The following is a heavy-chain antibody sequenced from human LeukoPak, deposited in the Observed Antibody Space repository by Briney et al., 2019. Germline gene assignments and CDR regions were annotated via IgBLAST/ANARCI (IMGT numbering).Heavy chain of an antibody. Sequence: GASVKVSCKASGYTFTSYAMHWVRQAPGQRLEWMGWINPNSGGTNYAQKFQGWVTMTRDTSISTAYMELSRLRSDDTAVYYCARDSSSWDYYYGMDVWGQGTTVTVSS. J-gene: IGHJ6*02. CDR1: GYTFTSYA. V-gene: IGHV1-2*04. D-gene: IGHD6-13*01. CDR3: ARDSSSWDYYYGMDV. CDR2: INPNSGGT.